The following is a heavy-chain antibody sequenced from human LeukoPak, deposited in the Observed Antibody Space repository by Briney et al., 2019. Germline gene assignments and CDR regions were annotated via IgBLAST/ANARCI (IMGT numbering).Heavy chain of an antibody. CDR3: ARGDYYGSGSSYFDY. J-gene: IGHJ4*02. D-gene: IGHD3-10*01. V-gene: IGHV3-7*01. Sequence: GGSLRLSCAASGFTFSSYWMSWVRQAPGKGLEWVANIKQDGSEKYHVDSVKGRFTISRDNAKNSLYLQMNSLRAEDTAVYYCARGDYYGSGSSYFDYWGQGTLVTVSS. CDR2: IKQDGSEK. CDR1: GFTFSSYW.